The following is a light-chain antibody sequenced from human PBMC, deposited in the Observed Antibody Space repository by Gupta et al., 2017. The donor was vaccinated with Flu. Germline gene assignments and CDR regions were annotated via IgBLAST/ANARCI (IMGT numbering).Light chain of an antibody. CDR2: DAS. Sequence: PAPLSWSPGESATLSCRASQSVSTYLAWYQQKPGQAPRLLIYDASNRATGIPARFSGSGSGTDFTLTISSLEPEDFAVYYCQQRSNWPWTFGQGTKVEIK. CDR3: QQRSNWPWT. J-gene: IGKJ1*01. CDR1: QSVSTY. V-gene: IGKV3-11*01.